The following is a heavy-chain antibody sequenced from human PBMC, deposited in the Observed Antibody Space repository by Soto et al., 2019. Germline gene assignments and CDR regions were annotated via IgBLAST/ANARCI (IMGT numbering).Heavy chain of an antibody. J-gene: IGHJ3*02. D-gene: IGHD6-13*01. CDR1: GFTISSYW. Sequence: ESGGGLVQPGGSLRLSCAASGFTISSYWMSWVRQAPGQGLEWVANIKQDGSEKYYVDSVKGRFTISRDNTKSSLYLQMNGLIAEDTAVYDCASSWAAGSFDAFDIWGQGTMVTVSS. CDR3: ASSWAAGSFDAFDI. V-gene: IGHV3-7*01. CDR2: IKQDGSEK.